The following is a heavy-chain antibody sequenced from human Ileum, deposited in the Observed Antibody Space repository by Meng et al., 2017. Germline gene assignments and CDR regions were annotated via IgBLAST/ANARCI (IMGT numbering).Heavy chain of an antibody. Sequence: QLQLQESGPGLVKPSETLSLTCSVSGVSISSRTSSWGWFRQPPGLGLGWLLCFFYGGTTYYNPSLESRVTTSVDTSKSQFSLNLKSVSAADTAVYFCARHGAFRSHLDDWGQGTLVTVSS. J-gene: IGHJ4*02. V-gene: IGHV4-39*01. CDR2: FFYGGTT. CDR1: GVSISSRTSS. D-gene: IGHD3-3*02. CDR3: ARHGAFRSHLDD.